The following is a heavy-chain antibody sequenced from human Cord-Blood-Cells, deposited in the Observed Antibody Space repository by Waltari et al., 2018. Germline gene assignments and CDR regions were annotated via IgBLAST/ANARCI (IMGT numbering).Heavy chain of an antibody. Sequence: EVQLVESGGVVVQPGGSLRLSCAASGFTFDDYAMHWVRQAPGKGLEWVSLISWDGGSTYYADAVKVLFTISRDNSKNSLYLRMNSLRAEDTAVYYCAKAYSSGWYYFDYWGQGTLVTVSS. V-gene: IGHV3-43D*04. CDR2: ISWDGGST. CDR1: GFTFDDYA. D-gene: IGHD6-19*01. CDR3: AKAYSSGWYYFDY. J-gene: IGHJ4*02.